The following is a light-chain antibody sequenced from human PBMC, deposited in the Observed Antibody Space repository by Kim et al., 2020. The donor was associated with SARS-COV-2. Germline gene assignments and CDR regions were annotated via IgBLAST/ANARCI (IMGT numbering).Light chain of an antibody. V-gene: IGKV1-39*01. CDR2: AAS. CDR3: QESYSNPYT. CDR1: QSISSY. Sequence: DIQMTQSPSSLSASVGDRVTITCRASQSISSYLNWYQQKPGKAPKLLIYAASSLQSGVPSRFSGSGSGTEFILTISSLQPEDFATYYCQESYSNPYTFGQGTKLEI. J-gene: IGKJ2*01.